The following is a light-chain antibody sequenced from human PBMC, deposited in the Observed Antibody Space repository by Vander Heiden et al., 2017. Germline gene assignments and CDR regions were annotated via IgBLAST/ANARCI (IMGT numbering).Light chain of an antibody. V-gene: IGKV3-20*01. J-gene: IGKJ1*01. CDR3: QLDDSLWT. Sequence: EIVLTQSPGTLSLSPGERATLSCRASQSVSSIYLSWYQQKPGQAPRLLIFGASSRATGIPDRFSGSGSGTDFTLTISRLEPEDFAVYYRQLDDSLWTFGQGTKVEIK. CDR1: QSVSSIY. CDR2: GAS.